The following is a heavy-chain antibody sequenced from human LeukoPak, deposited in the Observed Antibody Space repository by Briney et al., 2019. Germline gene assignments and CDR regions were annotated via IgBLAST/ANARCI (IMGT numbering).Heavy chain of an antibody. D-gene: IGHD1-26*01. CDR1: GFSFSRYS. CDR2: ISGSGGST. J-gene: IGHJ6*02. V-gene: IGHV3-23*01. CDR3: AKGGNYERYLYYYYGMDV. Sequence: GGSLRLSCAASGFSFSRYSMSWVRQAPGKGLEWVSAISGSGGSTYYADSVKGRFTISRDNSKNTLYLQMNSLRAEDTAVYYCAKGGNYERYLYYYYGMDVWGQGTTVTVSS.